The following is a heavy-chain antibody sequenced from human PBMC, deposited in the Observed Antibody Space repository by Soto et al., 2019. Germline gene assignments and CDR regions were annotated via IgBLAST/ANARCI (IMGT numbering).Heavy chain of an antibody. Sequence: EEQLVESGGGLVQPGGSLRLSCAASGFTFTSSYMNWVRQAPGKGLEWVSYISSSSNTIYYADSVKGRFTISRDNVKTSLYLQMNSLRDEDTAVYYCARSGYDAFDLWGQGTMVSVSS. CDR2: ISSSSNTI. V-gene: IGHV3-48*02. CDR3: ARSGYDAFDL. CDR1: GFTFTSSY. D-gene: IGHD3-22*01. J-gene: IGHJ3*01.